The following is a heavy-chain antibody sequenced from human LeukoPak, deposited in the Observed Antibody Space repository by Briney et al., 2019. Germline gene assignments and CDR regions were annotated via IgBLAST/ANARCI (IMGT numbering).Heavy chain of an antibody. Sequence: PGGSLRLSCAASGFTFSSYAMSWVRQAPGKGLEWVSAISGSGGSTYYADSVKGRFTISRDNSKNTLYLQINSLRAEDTAVYYCAKASAEATGVRYYGSGSYYIGWGQGTLVTVSS. CDR1: GFTFSSYA. CDR3: AKASAEATGVRYYGSGSYYIG. CDR2: ISGSGGST. J-gene: IGHJ4*02. V-gene: IGHV3-23*01. D-gene: IGHD3-10*01.